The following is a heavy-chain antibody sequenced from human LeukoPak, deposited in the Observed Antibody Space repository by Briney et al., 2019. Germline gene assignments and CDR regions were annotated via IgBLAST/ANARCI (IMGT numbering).Heavy chain of an antibody. CDR3: ASPLGYCSSTNCYGDY. D-gene: IGHD2-2*01. CDR2: IYYSGAT. V-gene: IGHV4-39*01. Sequence: PSETLSLTCTVSGGSISSSSYYWGWIRQPPGKGLEWIGSIYYSGATYYNPSLESRVTILVDTSKNQFSLKLSSVTATDTAVYYCASPLGYCSSTNCYGDYWGQGTLVTVPS. CDR1: GGSISSSSYY. J-gene: IGHJ4*02.